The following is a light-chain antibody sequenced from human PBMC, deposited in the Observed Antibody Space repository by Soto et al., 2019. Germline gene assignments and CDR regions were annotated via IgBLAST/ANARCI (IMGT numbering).Light chain of an antibody. Sequence: QSALTQPASVSGSPGQSITISCTGTSSDVGTYNYVSWYQQHPGKAPKLMIYEVTNRPSGVSDRFSGSKSGNTASLTISGLQAEDEADYYCCSYTSSNTVVFGGGTKLTVL. CDR2: EVT. CDR1: SSDVGTYNY. CDR3: CSYTSSNTVV. V-gene: IGLV2-14*01. J-gene: IGLJ2*01.